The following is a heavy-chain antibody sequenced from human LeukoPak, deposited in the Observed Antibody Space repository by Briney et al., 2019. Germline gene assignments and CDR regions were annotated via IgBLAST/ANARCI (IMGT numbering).Heavy chain of an antibody. CDR3: ARDSTAAAFDY. CDR2: INPNSGGT. CDR1: GYTFTGYY. V-gene: IGHV1-2*02. J-gene: IGHJ4*02. D-gene: IGHD6-13*01. Sequence: ASVKVSCKASGYTFTGYYMHWVRQAPGQGLEWMGWINPNSGGTNYAQKFQGRVTMTRDTSISTAYMELSSLRSEGTAVYYCARDSTAAAFDYWGQGTLVTVSS.